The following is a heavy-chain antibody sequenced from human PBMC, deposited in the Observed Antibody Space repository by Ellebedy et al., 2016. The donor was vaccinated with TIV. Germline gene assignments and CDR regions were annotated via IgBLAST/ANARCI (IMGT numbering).Heavy chain of an antibody. Sequence: SETLSLTCTVSGGSISSIIYYWDWIRQSPGKGLEWLGAVYYSGRTYYNPSLKSRVTIHVDTSKNQFSLNLSSVTAADTAIYFCARRADILTGRDYFDPWGPGTLVTVSS. D-gene: IGHD3-9*01. CDR3: ARRADILTGRDYFDP. CDR1: GGSISSIIYY. J-gene: IGHJ5*02. CDR2: VYYSGRT. V-gene: IGHV4-39*01.